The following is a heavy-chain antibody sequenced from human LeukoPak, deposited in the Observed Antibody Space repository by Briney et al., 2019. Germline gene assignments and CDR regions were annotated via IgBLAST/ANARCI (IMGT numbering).Heavy chain of an antibody. CDR2: IYYSGST. Sequence: SETLSLTCTVSGGSVGSGSYYWSRIRQPPGKGLEWIGYIYYSGSTNYNPSLKSRVTISVDTSKNQFSLQLNSVTPEDTAIYYCARGPQWLNYWGQGTLVTVSS. J-gene: IGHJ4*02. CDR1: GGSVGSGSYY. D-gene: IGHD6-19*01. V-gene: IGHV4-61*01. CDR3: ARGPQWLNY.